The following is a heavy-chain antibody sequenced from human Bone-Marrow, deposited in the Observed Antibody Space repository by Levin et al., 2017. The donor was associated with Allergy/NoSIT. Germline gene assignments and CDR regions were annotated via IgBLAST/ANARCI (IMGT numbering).Heavy chain of an antibody. V-gene: IGHV1-18*01. CDR3: ARAPATVTTSGLGY. Sequence: GASVKVSCKASGYTFTSYGISWVRQAPGQGLEWMGWISAYNGNTNYAQKLQGRVTMTTDTSTSTAYMELRSLRSDDTAVYYCARAPATVTTSGLGYWGQGTLVTVSS. CDR1: GYTFTSYG. J-gene: IGHJ4*02. CDR2: ISAYNGNT. D-gene: IGHD4-17*01.